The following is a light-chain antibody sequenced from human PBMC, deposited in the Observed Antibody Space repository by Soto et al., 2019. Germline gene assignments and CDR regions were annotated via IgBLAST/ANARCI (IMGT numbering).Light chain of an antibody. J-gene: IGKJ1*01. V-gene: IGKV4-1*01. CDR1: QSVLKSSNDKNH. CDR3: QQYVRPPVM. CDR2: WAS. Sequence: DIVMTQSPDSLAVSLGERATINCKSSQSVLKSSNDKNHLAWYQQKPGQPPRLLIYWASYRGSGLPDRFSGGGSGTGFSPTIRGLQAEDGAVYYCQQYVRPPVMFGLGTKGE.